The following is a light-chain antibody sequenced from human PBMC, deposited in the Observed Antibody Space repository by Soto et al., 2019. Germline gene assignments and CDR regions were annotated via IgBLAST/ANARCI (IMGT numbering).Light chain of an antibody. V-gene: IGKV3-20*01. CDR1: QSVSSSY. Sequence: EIVLTQSTGTLSLSPGERATLSCRASQSVSSSYLAWYQQKPGQAPRLLIYGASSRATGIPDMFSCSGSGTDFTLTISRLEPEDFAVYYCQQYGSSLRTFGGGTKVEIK. CDR3: QQYGSSLRT. CDR2: GAS. J-gene: IGKJ4*01.